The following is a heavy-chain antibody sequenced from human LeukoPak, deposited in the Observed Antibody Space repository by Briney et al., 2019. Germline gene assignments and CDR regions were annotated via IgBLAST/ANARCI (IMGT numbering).Heavy chain of an antibody. CDR1: GFTFSSYA. Sequence: GGSLRLYCAASGFTFSSYAMHWVRQAPGKGLEWVAVISYDGSNKYYADSVKGRFTISRDNSKNTLYLQMNSLRAEDTAVYYCARDLWWGYYDSSGYHNIDYWGQGTLVTVSS. V-gene: IGHV3-30-3*01. CDR2: ISYDGSNK. CDR3: ARDLWWGYYDSSGYHNIDY. J-gene: IGHJ4*02. D-gene: IGHD3-22*01.